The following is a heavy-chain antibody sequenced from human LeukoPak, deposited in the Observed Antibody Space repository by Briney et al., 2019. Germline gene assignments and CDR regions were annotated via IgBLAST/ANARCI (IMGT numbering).Heavy chain of an antibody. Sequence: PGGSLRLSCAASGFTFDDYAMHWVRQAPGKGLEWVSGISWNSGSIGYADSVKGRLTISRDNAKNSLYLQMNSLRAEDTALYYCAKGVAAGYYYYMDVWGKGTTVTVSS. CDR1: GFTFDDYA. CDR3: AKGVAAGYYYYMDV. CDR2: ISWNSGSI. V-gene: IGHV3-9*01. J-gene: IGHJ6*03. D-gene: IGHD6-13*01.